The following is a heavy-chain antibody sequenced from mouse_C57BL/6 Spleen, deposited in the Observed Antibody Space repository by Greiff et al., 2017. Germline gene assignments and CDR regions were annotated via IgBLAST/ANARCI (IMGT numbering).Heavy chain of an antibody. J-gene: IGHJ2*01. CDR2: INYAGSN. CDR1: GYSITSGYY. Sequence: VQLKESGPGLVKPSQSLSLTCSVTGYSITSGYYWNWIRQFPGNKLEWMGYINYAGSNNYNPSLKNRLTITRESTKHQLCLKLNSVTTEDTATYYCARDGPHSVYWGKGTTLTDST. V-gene: IGHV3-6*01. CDR3: ARDGPHSVY.